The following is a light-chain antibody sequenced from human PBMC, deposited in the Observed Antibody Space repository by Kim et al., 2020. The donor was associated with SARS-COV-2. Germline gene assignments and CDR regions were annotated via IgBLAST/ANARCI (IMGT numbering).Light chain of an antibody. Sequence: ARGKTARITCGGKNVGSKSVHWYQKKPGQAPVLVIYYDSDRPSGIPERFSGSNSGNTATLTISRVEAGDEADYYCQVWDSSSDHPVFGGGTQLTVL. J-gene: IGLJ3*02. CDR2: YDS. CDR3: QVWDSSSDHPV. CDR1: NVGSKS. V-gene: IGLV3-21*04.